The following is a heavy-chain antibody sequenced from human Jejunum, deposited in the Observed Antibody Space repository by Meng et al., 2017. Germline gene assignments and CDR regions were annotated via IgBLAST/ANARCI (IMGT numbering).Heavy chain of an antibody. D-gene: IGHD2-8*01. CDR3: ARGGNGGRLGDNWFDP. Sequence: QVQLQVSGPGLVKPSQTLSLTCTVSGGSISSGTYSWSWIRQPPGKGLEWIGYIYFRGKTSYNPSLKSRVTISRDTSKNHVSLTLTSVTVADTAGYYCARGGNGGRLGDNWFDPWGQGTLVTVSS. V-gene: IGHV4-30-4*01. J-gene: IGHJ5*02. CDR1: GGSISSGTYS. CDR2: IYFRGKT.